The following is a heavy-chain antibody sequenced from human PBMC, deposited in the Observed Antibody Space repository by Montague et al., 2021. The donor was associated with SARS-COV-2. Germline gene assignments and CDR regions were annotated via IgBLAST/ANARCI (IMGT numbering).Heavy chain of an antibody. CDR1: GGSISSSSYY. CDR2: IYYSGST. V-gene: IGHV4-39*01. Sequence: SETLSLTCTVSGGSISSSSYYWGWIRQPPGKGLEWIGSIYYSGSTYYNPSRKIRVTVSVDTSKNQFSLKLSSVTAADTAEYYCARHARGYYDYVWGSPSYYFDSWGQGTLVTVPS. J-gene: IGHJ4*02. D-gene: IGHD3-16*01. CDR3: ARHARGYYDYVWGSPSYYFDS.